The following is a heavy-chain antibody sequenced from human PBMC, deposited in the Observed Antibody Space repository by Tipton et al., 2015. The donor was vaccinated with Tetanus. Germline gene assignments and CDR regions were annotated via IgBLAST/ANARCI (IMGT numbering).Heavy chain of an antibody. V-gene: IGHV4-61*08. D-gene: IGHD5-24*01. CDR1: GGSVSGGDYH. Sequence: TLSLTCTVSGGSVSGGDYHWSWIRQPPGKGLEWIGYSHYSGSTSSNPSLKSRVTISLDASKNQFSLKLTSVTAADTAVYYCARGGRDAYNNPLGAFDVWGRGTTVTVSS. CDR2: SHYSGST. J-gene: IGHJ3*01. CDR3: ARGGRDAYNNPLGAFDV.